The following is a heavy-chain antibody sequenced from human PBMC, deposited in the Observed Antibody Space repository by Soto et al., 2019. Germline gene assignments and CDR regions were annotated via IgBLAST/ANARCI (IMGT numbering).Heavy chain of an antibody. CDR2: IFHRGTS. D-gene: IGHD2-15*01. V-gene: IGHV4-4*02. J-gene: IGHJ4*02. Sequence: LSLTCSVSGGSITSNHWWSWVRQAPGKGLEWIGEIFHRGTSHHNPSLESRVTLSVDKSKNQFSLMLTSVTAADTAVYYCASKYCPSTICYLFDNWGQGAVVTVSS. CDR3: ASKYCPSTICYLFDN. CDR1: GGSITSNHW.